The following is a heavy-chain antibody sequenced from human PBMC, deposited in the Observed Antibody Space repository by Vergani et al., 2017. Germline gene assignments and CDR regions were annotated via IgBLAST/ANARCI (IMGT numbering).Heavy chain of an antibody. V-gene: IGHV3-30-3*01. CDR2: ISYDGSNK. J-gene: IGHJ6*03. CDR3: ARAGGSSSWLHYYYYYYMDV. CDR1: GFTFSSYA. D-gene: IGHD6-13*01. Sequence: QVQLVESGGGVVQPGRSLRLSCAASGFTFSSYAMHWVRQAPGKGLEWVAVISYDGSNKYYADSVKGGFTISRDNSKNTLYLQMNSLRAEDTAVYYCARAGGSSSWLHYYYYYYMDVWGKGTTVTVSS.